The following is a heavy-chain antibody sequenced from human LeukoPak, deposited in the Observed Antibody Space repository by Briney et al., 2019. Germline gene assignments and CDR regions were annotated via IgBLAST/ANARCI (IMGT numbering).Heavy chain of an antibody. CDR1: GGSISSYY. V-gene: IGHV4-34*01. Sequence: SETLSLTCTVSGGSISSYYWSWLRQPPGKGLEWVGEINHSGSTNYNPSLKSRVTISVDTSKNQFSLKLSSVTAADTAVYYCARGREQWLLDYWGQGTLVTVSS. J-gene: IGHJ4*02. CDR3: ARGREQWLLDY. D-gene: IGHD6-19*01. CDR2: INHSGST.